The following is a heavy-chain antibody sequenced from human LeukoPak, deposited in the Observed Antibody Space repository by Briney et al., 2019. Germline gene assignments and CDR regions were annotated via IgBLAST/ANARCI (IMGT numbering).Heavy chain of an antibody. CDR3: ARDGGTKLLWFGELLPDYFDY. CDR2: INPSGGST. CDR1: EYTFTSYY. J-gene: IGHJ4*02. Sequence: ASVKVSCKASEYTFTSYYMHWVRQAPGQGLEWMGIINPSGGSTSYAQKFQGRVTVTRDTSTSTVYMELSSLRSEDTAVYYCARDGGTKLLWFGELLPDYFDYWGQGTLVTVSS. V-gene: IGHV1-46*01. D-gene: IGHD3-10*01.